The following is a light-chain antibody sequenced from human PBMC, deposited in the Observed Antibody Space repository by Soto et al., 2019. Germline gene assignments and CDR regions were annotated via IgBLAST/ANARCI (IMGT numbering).Light chain of an antibody. CDR3: QHYNTWPVT. CDR2: EAY. J-gene: IGKJ2*01. V-gene: IGKV3-15*01. CDR1: QSVSNS. Sequence: DIVMTQSPSTLSVSLGETATISCRASQSVSNSLAWYQQKPGQAPRLLIYEAYTCATGIPARFSGSGSGTEFTLTISSLQSEDFAAYYCQHYNTWPVTFGQGTKLEIK.